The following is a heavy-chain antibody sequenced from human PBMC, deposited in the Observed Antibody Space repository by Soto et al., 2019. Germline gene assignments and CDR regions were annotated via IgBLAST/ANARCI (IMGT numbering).Heavy chain of an antibody. J-gene: IGHJ5*02. V-gene: IGHV4-31*03. Sequence: TLFLKCTVSGGSIISGDYYWSWIRQHPGKGLEWIGYIYYSGSTYYNPSLKSRVTISVDTSKNQFSLKLSSVTAADTAVYYCARVNPYGEQWFDTWGQGPLVTVSS. CDR3: ARVNPYGEQWFDT. CDR1: GGSIISGDYY. CDR2: IYYSGST. D-gene: IGHD4-17*01.